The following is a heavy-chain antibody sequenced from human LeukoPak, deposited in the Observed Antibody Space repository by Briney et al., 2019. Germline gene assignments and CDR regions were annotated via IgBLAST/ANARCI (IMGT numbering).Heavy chain of an antibody. V-gene: IGHV3-23*01. CDR3: ATSPYDFWSGHLDY. D-gene: IGHD3-3*01. CDR2: ISGSGGST. Sequence: GGSLRLSCAASGFTFSSYAMSWVRQAPGKGLEWVSAISGSGGSTYYADSVKGRFTISRDNSKNTLYLQMNSLRAEDTAVYYCATSPYDFWSGHLDYWGQGTLVTVSS. J-gene: IGHJ4*02. CDR1: GFTFSSYA.